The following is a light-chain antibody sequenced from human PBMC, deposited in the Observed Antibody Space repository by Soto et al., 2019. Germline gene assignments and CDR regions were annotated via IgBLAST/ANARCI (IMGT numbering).Light chain of an antibody. J-gene: IGKJ1*01. CDR2: GAS. CDR3: PQYAGSRCT. V-gene: IGKV3-20*01. CDR1: QSVSSSY. Sequence: EIVLTQSPGTLSLSPGERGTRSCGASQSVSSSYLARYQKKPGQAPRLLIYGASSRAPGIPDRFSGSGSGTDFTLTISRLEPEDFAVYYCPQYAGSRCTFGQGTKLDIK.